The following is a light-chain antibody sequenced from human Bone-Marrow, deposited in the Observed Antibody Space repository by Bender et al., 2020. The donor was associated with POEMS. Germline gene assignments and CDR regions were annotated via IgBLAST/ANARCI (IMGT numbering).Light chain of an antibody. V-gene: IGLV3-21*02. CDR2: DD. Sequence: AARISCGGDKIETVTVHWYQQKPGQAPVLVVYDDERPSGIPERISGSKSGNAAILTISRVEVGDEADYYCQVWDYVDRHVIFGGGTKLTVL. CDR3: QVWDYVDRHVI. CDR1: KIETVT. J-gene: IGLJ2*01.